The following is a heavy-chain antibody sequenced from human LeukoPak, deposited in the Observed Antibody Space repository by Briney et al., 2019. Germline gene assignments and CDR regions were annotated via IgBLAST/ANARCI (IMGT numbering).Heavy chain of an antibody. J-gene: IGHJ6*02. CDR1: GFTFDKNA. Sequence: GRSLRLSCAASGFTFDKNAMHWVRQVPGKGLEWVSGISWNSGHIGYADSVKGRFTISRDNAKNSLYLQMNSLRAEDTASYYCVKDISATNSYYGMDVWGQGTTVTVSS. CDR3: VKDISATNSYYGMDV. V-gene: IGHV3-9*01. CDR2: ISWNSGHI.